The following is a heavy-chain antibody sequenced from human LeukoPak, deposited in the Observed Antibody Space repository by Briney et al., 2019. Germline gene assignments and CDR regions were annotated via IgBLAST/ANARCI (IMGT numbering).Heavy chain of an antibody. Sequence: GESLKISCKGSGYSFTSYWIGWVRQMPGKGLEWMGIIYPGDSDTRYSPSFQGQVTISADKPISTAYLQWSSLKASDTAMYYCARRGVEMATIQAFDIWGQGTMVTVSS. J-gene: IGHJ3*02. CDR3: ARRGVEMATIQAFDI. D-gene: IGHD5-24*01. CDR1: GYSFTSYW. CDR2: IYPGDSDT. V-gene: IGHV5-51*01.